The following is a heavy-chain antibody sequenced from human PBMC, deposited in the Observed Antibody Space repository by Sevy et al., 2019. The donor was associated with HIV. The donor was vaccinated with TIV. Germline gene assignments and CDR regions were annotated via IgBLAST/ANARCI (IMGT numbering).Heavy chain of an antibody. CDR2: ISSDGRNK. Sequence: GGSLRLACAASGFTFSRYAMNWVRRAPGKGLEWVAVISSDGRNKYYADSVKGRFTISRDNSKNNLYLQMNSLRSEDTAMYYCARDKGESSSSFLGELSHWGQGTLVTVSS. D-gene: IGHD3-16*02. CDR1: GFTFSRYA. J-gene: IGHJ4*02. CDR3: ARDKGESSSSFLGELSH. V-gene: IGHV3-30*04.